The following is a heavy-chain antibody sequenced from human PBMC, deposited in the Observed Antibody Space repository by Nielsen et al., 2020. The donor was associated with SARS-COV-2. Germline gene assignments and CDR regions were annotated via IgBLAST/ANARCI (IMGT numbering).Heavy chain of an antibody. J-gene: IGHJ3*02. D-gene: IGHD3-22*01. CDR2: IYYSGST. CDR3: ARAPITMIVVVNAFDI. Sequence: SDTLSLTCTLPGGPISSGGYYWSWIRQHPGKGLEWIGYIYYSGSTYYNPSLKSRVTISVDTSKNQFSLKLSSVTAADTAVYYCARAPITMIVVVNAFDIWGQGTMVTVSS. V-gene: IGHV4-31*03. CDR1: GGPISSGGYY.